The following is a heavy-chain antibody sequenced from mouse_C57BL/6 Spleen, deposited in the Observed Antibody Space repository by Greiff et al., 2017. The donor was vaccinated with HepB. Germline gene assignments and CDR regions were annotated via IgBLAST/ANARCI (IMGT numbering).Heavy chain of an antibody. CDR1: GFTFSDYG. CDR2: ISNLAYSI. V-gene: IGHV5-15*01. Sequence: EVQLVESGGGLVQPGGSLKLSCAASGFTFSDYGMAWVRQAPRKGPEWVAFISNLAYSIYYADTVTGRFTISRENAKNTLYLEMSSLRSEDTAMYYCARRGSSYTSATGHFDVWGTGTTVTVSS. J-gene: IGHJ1*03. D-gene: IGHD1-1*01. CDR3: ARRGSSYTSATGHFDV.